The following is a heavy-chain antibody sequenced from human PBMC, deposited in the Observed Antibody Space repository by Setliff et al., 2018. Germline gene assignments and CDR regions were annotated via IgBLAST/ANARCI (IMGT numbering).Heavy chain of an antibody. Sequence: SGPTLVNPTQTLTLTCTFSGFSLSTSGMCVSWIRQPPGKALEWLARIDWDDDKYYSTSLKTRLTISKDTSKNQVVLTMANMDPVDTATYYCARLTGTDYYYYYMDVWGKGTTVT. CDR2: IDWDDDK. J-gene: IGHJ6*03. D-gene: IGHD1-7*01. V-gene: IGHV2-70*11. CDR1: GFSLSTSGMC. CDR3: ARLTGTDYYYYYMDV.